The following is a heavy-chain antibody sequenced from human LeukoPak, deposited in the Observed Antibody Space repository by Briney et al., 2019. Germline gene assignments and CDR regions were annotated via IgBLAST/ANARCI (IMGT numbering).Heavy chain of an antibody. Sequence: PGGSLRLSCAASGFTFSSYAMSWVRQAPGKGLEWVSAISGSGGSTYYADSVKGRFTISRDNSKNTLYLQMNSLRAEDTAVYYCAKDSSSWYREHYFDYWGQGTLVTVSS. V-gene: IGHV3-23*01. CDR2: ISGSGGST. D-gene: IGHD6-13*01. J-gene: IGHJ4*02. CDR3: AKDSSSWYREHYFDY. CDR1: GFTFSSYA.